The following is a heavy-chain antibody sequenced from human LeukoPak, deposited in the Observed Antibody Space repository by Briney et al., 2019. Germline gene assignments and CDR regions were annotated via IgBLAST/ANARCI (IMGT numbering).Heavy chain of an antibody. CDR1: GFTFSSYG. J-gene: IGHJ5*02. V-gene: IGHV3-30*18. CDR3: AKARDIVVVVAATPPWFDP. CDR2: ISCDGGNK. Sequence: PGRSLRLSCAASGFTFSSYGMHWVRQAPGKGLEWVSGISCDGGNKYYADSVKGRFTISRDNSKNTLYLQMNSLRAEDTAVYYCAKARDIVVVVAATPPWFDPWGQGTLVTVYS. D-gene: IGHD2-15*01.